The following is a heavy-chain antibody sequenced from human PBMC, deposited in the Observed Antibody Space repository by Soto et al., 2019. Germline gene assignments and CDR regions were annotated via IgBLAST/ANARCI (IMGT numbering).Heavy chain of an antibody. J-gene: IGHJ4*02. V-gene: IGHV3-48*03. Sequence: GGSLRLSCAASGFTFSSYEMNWVRQAPGKGLEWVSYISSSGSTIYYADSVKGRFTISRDSAKNSLYLQMDSLRAEDTAVYYCARDSSPRRGYNFDYWGQGTLVTVSS. D-gene: IGHD5-18*01. CDR1: GFTFSSYE. CDR3: ARDSSPRRGYNFDY. CDR2: ISSSGSTI.